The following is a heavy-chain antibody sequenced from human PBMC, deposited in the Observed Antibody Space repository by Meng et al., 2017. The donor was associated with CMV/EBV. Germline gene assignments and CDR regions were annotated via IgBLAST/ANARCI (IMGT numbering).Heavy chain of an antibody. J-gene: IGHJ5*02. CDR1: GGSFSGYY. Sequence: GSLRLSCVVYGGSFSGYYWSWIRQPPWKGLEWIGEINHSGSTNYNPSLKSRVTISVDTSKNQFSLKLSSVTAADTAVYYCARGAFRITIFGVVITPWFDPWGQGTLVTVSS. CDR3: ARGAFRITIFGVVITPWFDP. D-gene: IGHD3-3*01. CDR2: INHSGST. V-gene: IGHV4-34*01.